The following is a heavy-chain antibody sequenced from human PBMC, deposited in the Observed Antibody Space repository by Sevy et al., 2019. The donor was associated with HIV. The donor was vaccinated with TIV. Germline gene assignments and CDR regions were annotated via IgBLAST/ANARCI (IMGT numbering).Heavy chain of an antibody. V-gene: IGHV6-1*01. CDR1: GDSVSSNRAA. CDR2: TYYRSKWYT. CDR3: TRGAHSLDY. D-gene: IGHD2-15*01. Sequence: KQSQTLSLTCVISGDSVSSNRAAWNWIRQSTSRGLEWLGRTYYRSKWYTDYAVSVKSRITINPETSKNLDSLQLNSVITEETAVYYCTRGAHSLDYWGQGTLVTVSS. J-gene: IGHJ4*02.